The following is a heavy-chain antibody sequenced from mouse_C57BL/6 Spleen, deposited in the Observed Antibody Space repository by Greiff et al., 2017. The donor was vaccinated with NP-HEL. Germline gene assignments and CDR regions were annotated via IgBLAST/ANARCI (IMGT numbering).Heavy chain of an antibody. CDR3: AGDRDYGSSYGWYFDV. CDR1: GFTFSDYY. D-gene: IGHD1-1*01. Sequence: EVKLVESEGGLVQPGSSMKLSCTASGFTFSDYYMAWVRQVPEKGLEWVANINYDGSSTYYLDSLKSRFIISRDNAKNILYLQMSSLKSEDTATYYCAGDRDYGSSYGWYFDVWGTGTTVTVSS. CDR2: INYDGSST. V-gene: IGHV5-16*01. J-gene: IGHJ1*03.